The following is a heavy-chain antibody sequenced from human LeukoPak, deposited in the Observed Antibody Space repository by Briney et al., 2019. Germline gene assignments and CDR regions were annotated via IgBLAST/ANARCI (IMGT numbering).Heavy chain of an antibody. CDR1: GYSISSGYY. D-gene: IGHD4-17*01. Sequence: SETLSLTCAVSGYSISSGYYWGWIRQPPGKGLEWIGSIYHSGSTYYNPSLKSRVTISADTSKNPFSLKLSSVTAADTAMYYCANHAVTSTWFFDLWGRGTLVTVSS. V-gene: IGHV4-38-2*01. CDR3: ANHAVTSTWFFDL. CDR2: IYHSGST. J-gene: IGHJ2*01.